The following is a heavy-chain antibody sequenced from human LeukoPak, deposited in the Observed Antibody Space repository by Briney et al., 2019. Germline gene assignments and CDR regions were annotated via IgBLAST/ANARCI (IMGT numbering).Heavy chain of an antibody. CDR3: AKDRGPGGWYYFDY. D-gene: IGHD6-19*01. V-gene: IGHV3-23*01. J-gene: IGHJ4*02. Sequence: GGTLRLSCAASGFTFSSYGMSWVRQAPGKGLEWVSAISGSGGSTYYADSVKGRFTISRDNSKNTLYLQMNSLRAEDTAVYYCAKDRGPGGWYYFDYWGQGTLVTVSS. CDR1: GFTFSSYG. CDR2: ISGSGGST.